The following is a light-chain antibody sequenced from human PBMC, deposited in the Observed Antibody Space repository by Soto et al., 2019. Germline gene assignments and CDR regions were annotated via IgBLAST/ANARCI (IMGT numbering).Light chain of an antibody. CDR2: DVS. Sequence: QSALTQPPSASGSPGQSVAISCTGTSSDVGGYNYVSWYQQHPGRAPKLMIYDVSRRPSGVPDRFSGSKSGNTASLTVSGLQPEDEADYYCISYAGTYHLRFGGGTKVTVL. V-gene: IGLV2-8*01. CDR3: ISYAGTYHLR. CDR1: SSDVGGYNY. J-gene: IGLJ3*02.